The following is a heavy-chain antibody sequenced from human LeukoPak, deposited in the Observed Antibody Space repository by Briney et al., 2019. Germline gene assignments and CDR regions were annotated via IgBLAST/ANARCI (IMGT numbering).Heavy chain of an antibody. J-gene: IGHJ4*02. Sequence: PSETLSLTCTVSGGSISSSSYYWGWIRQPPGKGLEWIGSIYYSGSTYYNPSLKSRVTISVDTSKNQFPLKLSSVTAADTAVYYCARLGGYKNQYYFDYWGQGTLVTVSS. V-gene: IGHV4-39*01. CDR3: ARLGGYKNQYYFDY. D-gene: IGHD5-24*01. CDR1: GGSISSSSYY. CDR2: IYYSGST.